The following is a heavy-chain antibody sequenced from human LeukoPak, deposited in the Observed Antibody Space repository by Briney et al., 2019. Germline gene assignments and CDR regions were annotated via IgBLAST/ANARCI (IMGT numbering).Heavy chain of an antibody. D-gene: IGHD3-9*01. J-gene: IGHJ4*02. Sequence: GGSLRLSCAASGFMFSKSWMHWVRQVPGKGLVWVSRINSDGRSTNYADSVKGRFSISRDNAENTLYLQMNSLRVEDTAVYYCVRGADTGYSSDSWGQGTLVTVSS. CDR3: VRGADTGYSSDS. V-gene: IGHV3-74*01. CDR1: GFMFSKSW. CDR2: INSDGRST.